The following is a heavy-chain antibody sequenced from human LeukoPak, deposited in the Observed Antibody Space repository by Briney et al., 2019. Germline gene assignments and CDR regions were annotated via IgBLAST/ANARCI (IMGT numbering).Heavy chain of an antibody. J-gene: IGHJ4*02. V-gene: IGHV4-59*01. Sequence: PSETLSLTCTVSGGSISSYYWSWIRQPPGKGLEWIGNIYYSGSTNYNPSLKSRVTISVDTSKNQFSLKLSSVTAADTAVYYCTRGAPPTYYDSRGYLDYWGQGTQVTVSS. CDR2: IYYSGST. CDR3: TRGAPPTYYDSRGYLDY. CDR1: GGSISSYY. D-gene: IGHD3-22*01.